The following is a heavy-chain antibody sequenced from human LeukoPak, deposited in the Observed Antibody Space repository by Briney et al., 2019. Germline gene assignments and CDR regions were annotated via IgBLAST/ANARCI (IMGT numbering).Heavy chain of an antibody. J-gene: IGHJ3*02. D-gene: IGHD5-24*01. CDR2: LTDSGGTT. CDR1: GFTFSSYA. V-gene: IGHV3-23*01. CDR3: AKKRDAFDI. Sequence: GGSLRLSCVASGFTFSSYAMGWVRQAPGKRPEWVSSLTDSGGTTYYVDSVKGRFTISRDNSKNTLYLHMNSLRAEDTAMYYRAKKRDAFDIWGQGTVVAVSS.